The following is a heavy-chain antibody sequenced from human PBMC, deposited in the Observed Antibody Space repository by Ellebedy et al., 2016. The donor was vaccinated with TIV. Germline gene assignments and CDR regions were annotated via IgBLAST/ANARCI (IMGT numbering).Heavy chain of an antibody. Sequence: ASVKVSCKASGYTFTGYYIHWVRQAPGQGLEWMGWINPRSGDTNYAQKFLGRVTMTRDTSLSTAYMELNRLTSDDTAVYYCARIKYSTSKFDYWGLGSLVTVSS. CDR3: ARIKYSTSKFDY. D-gene: IGHD6-13*01. J-gene: IGHJ4*02. CDR2: INPRSGDT. CDR1: GYTFTGYY. V-gene: IGHV1-2*02.